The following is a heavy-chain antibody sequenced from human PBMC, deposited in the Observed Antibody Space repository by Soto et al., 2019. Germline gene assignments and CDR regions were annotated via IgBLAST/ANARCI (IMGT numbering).Heavy chain of an antibody. CDR1: GGSISSGGYY. D-gene: IGHD3-3*02. J-gene: IGHJ6*02. Sequence: SETLSLTCTVSGGSISSGGYYWSWIRQHPGKGLEWIGYIYYSGSTYYNPSLKSRVTISVDTSKNQFSLKLSSVTAADTAVYYCAREGGLSDYYYYGMDVWGQGTTVTVSS. CDR3: AREGGLSDYYYYGMDV. CDR2: IYYSGST. V-gene: IGHV4-31*03.